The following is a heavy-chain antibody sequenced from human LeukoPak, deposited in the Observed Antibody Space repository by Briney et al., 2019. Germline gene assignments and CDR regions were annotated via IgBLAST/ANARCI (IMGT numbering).Heavy chain of an antibody. CDR3: AKDPVGSSGYYYWYFDL. CDR1: GFTFSSYA. Sequence: SGGSLRLSCAASGFTFSSYAMSWVRQAPGKGLEWVSAISGSGGSTYYADSVKGRFTISRDNSKNTLYLQMNSLRAEDTAVYYCAKDPVGSSGYYYWYFDLWGRGTLVTVSS. D-gene: IGHD3-3*01. J-gene: IGHJ2*01. V-gene: IGHV3-23*01. CDR2: ISGSGGST.